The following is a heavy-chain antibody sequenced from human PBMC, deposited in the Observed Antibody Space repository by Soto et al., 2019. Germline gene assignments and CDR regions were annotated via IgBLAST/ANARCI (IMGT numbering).Heavy chain of an antibody. J-gene: IGHJ4*02. V-gene: IGHV4-39*07. CDR2: IYYSGST. Sequence: SETLSLTCTVSGGSISSSSYYWGWIRQPPGKGLEWIGSIYYSGSTYYNPSLKSRVTISVDTSKNQFSLKLSSVTAADTAVYYCARVWYSYDQIFDYWGQGTLVTVSS. CDR1: GGSISSSSYY. CDR3: ARVWYSYDQIFDY. D-gene: IGHD5-18*01.